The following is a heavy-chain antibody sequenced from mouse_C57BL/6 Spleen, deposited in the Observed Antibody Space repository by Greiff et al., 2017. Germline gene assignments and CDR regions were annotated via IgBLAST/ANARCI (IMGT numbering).Heavy chain of an antibody. CDR1: GFTFSSYA. CDR3: ARSSQRGTLDY. J-gene: IGHJ2*01. Sequence: EVMLVESGGGLVKPGGSLKLSCAASGFTFSSYAMSWVHQTPEKRLEWVATISDGGSYTYYPDNIKGRFTISRDNTKNNLYLQMSHLKSEDTAMYYCARSSQRGTLDYWGQGTTLTVSS. CDR2: ISDGGSYT. D-gene: IGHD3-2*02. V-gene: IGHV5-4*03.